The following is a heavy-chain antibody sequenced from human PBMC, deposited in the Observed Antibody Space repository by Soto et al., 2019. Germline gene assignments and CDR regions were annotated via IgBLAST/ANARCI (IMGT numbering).Heavy chain of an antibody. CDR1: GFSISNLW. CDR2: INEDGGDT. J-gene: IGHJ4*02. Sequence: GGSLRLSCAASGFSISNLWMSWVRQAPGKGLEWVAHINEDGGDTYYVDSVRGRFTISRDNAKKSVFLQMNSLRVEDTAVFYCVSWGKGGSRSHFWGQGTLVTVSS. D-gene: IGHD6-13*01. CDR3: VSWGKGGSRSHF. V-gene: IGHV3-7*02.